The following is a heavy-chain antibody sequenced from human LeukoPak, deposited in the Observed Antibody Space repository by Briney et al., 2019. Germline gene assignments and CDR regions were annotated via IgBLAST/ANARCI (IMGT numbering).Heavy chain of an antibody. CDR2: ISYDGTNK. CDR1: GFTFSSYV. V-gene: IGHV3-30*18. Sequence: GGSLRLSCAASGFTFSSYVMHWVRQAPGKGLEWVAMISYDGTNKYYADSVRGRFTISRDNSKNTLYLQMNSLRAEDTAVYYCAKDMDHDYDDYGFDYWGQGTLVTVSS. J-gene: IGHJ4*02. CDR3: AKDMDHDYDDYGFDY. D-gene: IGHD4-17*01.